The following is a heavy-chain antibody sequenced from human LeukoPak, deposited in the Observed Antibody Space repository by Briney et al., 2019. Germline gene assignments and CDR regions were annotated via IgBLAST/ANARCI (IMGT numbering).Heavy chain of an antibody. CDR2: INHSGST. D-gene: IGHD3-16*02. CDR1: GGSFSGYY. CDR3: AREVSVIHNWFDP. V-gene: IGHV4-34*01. Sequence: SETLSLTCAVYGGSFSGYYWSWIRQPPGKGLEWIGEINHSGSTNYNPSLKSRVTISVDTSKNQFSLKLSSVTAADTAVYYCAREVSVIHNWFDPWGQGTLVTVSS. J-gene: IGHJ5*02.